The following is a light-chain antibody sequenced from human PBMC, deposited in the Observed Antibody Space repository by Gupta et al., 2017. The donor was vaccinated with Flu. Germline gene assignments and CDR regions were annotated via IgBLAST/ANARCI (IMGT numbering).Light chain of an antibody. J-gene: IGLJ2*01. Sequence: QSALPQPASVPGSPGQSITISYTGTSSDVGGYNYVSWYQQHPGKAPKLMIYEVSNRPSGVSNRFSGSKSGNTASLTISGLQAEDEADYYCSSYTSSSTLVVFGGGTKLTVL. CDR2: EVS. CDR1: SSDVGGYNY. V-gene: IGLV2-14*01. CDR3: SSYTSSSTLVV.